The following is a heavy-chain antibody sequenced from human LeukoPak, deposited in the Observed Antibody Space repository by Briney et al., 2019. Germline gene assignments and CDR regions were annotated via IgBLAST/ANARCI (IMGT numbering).Heavy chain of an antibody. D-gene: IGHD3-10*01. CDR3: ARDRPFYGSGSYYNP. CDR2: IYSGGST. Sequence: GGSLRLSCAASGFTVSSNYMSWVRQAPGKGLEWVSVIYSGGSTYYADSVKGRFTISRDNSKNTLYLQMNSLRAEDTAVYYCARDRPFYGSGSYYNPWGQGTLVTVSS. V-gene: IGHV3-53*01. J-gene: IGHJ5*02. CDR1: GFTVSSNY.